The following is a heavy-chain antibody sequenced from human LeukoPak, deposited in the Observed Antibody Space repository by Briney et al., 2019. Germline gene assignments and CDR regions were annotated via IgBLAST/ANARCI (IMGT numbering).Heavy chain of an antibody. CDR3: ARGLLVGNTGYYFDY. J-gene: IGHJ4*02. V-gene: IGHV4-59*01. Sequence: SETLSLTCTVSGVSISGYYWTWLRQPPGKGLEWIGYIYYSGSTNYHPSLKSRVTISVDTSKKQFSLKLSSVTAADTAVYYCARGLLVGNTGYYFDYWGQGTLVTVSS. CDR1: GVSISGYY. D-gene: IGHD1-26*01. CDR2: IYYSGST.